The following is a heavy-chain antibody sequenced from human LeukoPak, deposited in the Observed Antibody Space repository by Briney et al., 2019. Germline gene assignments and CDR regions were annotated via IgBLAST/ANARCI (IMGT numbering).Heavy chain of an antibody. CDR2: ISGSGGST. V-gene: IGHV3-23*01. J-gene: IGHJ4*02. Sequence: GGSLRLSCAASGFTFSSYAMSWVRQAPGKGLEWVSAISGSGGSTYYADSVKGRFTISRDNAKNSLYLQMNSLRAEDTAVYYCARGSYGDYGGWGQGTLVTVSS. CDR1: GFTFSSYA. CDR3: ARGSYGDYGG. D-gene: IGHD4-17*01.